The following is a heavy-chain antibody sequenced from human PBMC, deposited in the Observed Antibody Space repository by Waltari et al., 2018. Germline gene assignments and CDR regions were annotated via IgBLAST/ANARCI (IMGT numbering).Heavy chain of an antibody. V-gene: IGHV3-23*04. CDR2: ISGSGGNT. D-gene: IGHD3-16*02. J-gene: IGHJ4*02. CDR3: AKSDRFGGVVVGFDY. Sequence: EVQLVESGGGLVQPGGSLRLSCAASGFTFSHYAMSWVRQAPGKGLEWVSAISGSGGNTYYADSVKGRFTISRDNSKNTVYLQMNSLRAEDTAVYYCAKSDRFGGVVVGFDYWGQGTLVTVSS. CDR1: GFTFSHYA.